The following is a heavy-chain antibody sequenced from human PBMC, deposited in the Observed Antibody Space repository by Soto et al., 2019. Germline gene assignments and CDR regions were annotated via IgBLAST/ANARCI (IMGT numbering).Heavy chain of an antibody. J-gene: IGHJ6*03. V-gene: IGHV3-23*01. CDR1: GFTFSSYA. CDR2: ISCISGSI. CDR3: AKDLVSSSWYYYYYMDV. Sequence: PGGSLRLSCAASGFTFSSYAMSWVRQAPGKGLEWVSVISCISGSICYAYSVKGRFTISRDNYKNSLYLLVNSLRAEDTALYYCAKDLVSSSWYYYYYMDVWGKGTTVTVSS. D-gene: IGHD6-13*01.